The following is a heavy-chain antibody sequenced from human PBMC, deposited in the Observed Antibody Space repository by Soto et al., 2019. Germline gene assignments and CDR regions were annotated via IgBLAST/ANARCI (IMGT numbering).Heavy chain of an antibody. CDR2: ISYDGNNK. D-gene: IGHD2-15*01. J-gene: IGHJ6*02. Sequence: QVQLVESGGGVVQPGRSLRLSCAASGFTFSSYVMHWVRQAPGKGLEWVAIISYDGNNKYYADSVKGRFTISRDNSXNTLXLQMNSLRAEDTAVYYCARAGCDGGSCYTLVGLRYGMDVWGQGTTVTXSS. V-gene: IGHV3-30-3*01. CDR3: ARAGCDGGSCYTLVGLRYGMDV. CDR1: GFTFSSYV.